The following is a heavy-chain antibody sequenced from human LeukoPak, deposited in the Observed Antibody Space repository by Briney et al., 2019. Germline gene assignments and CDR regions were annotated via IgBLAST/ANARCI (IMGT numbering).Heavy chain of an antibody. CDR3: ARDAVGATTWFGP. CDR1: GGSISSYY. V-gene: IGHV4-4*08. Sequence: SGTLSLTCSVSGGSISSYYWSWIRQPPGKGREWSGYIYTSGSTNYNPSLKSRVTISVDTSKNQFSLKLSSVTAADTAVYYCARDAVGATTWFGPWGQGTLVTVSS. D-gene: IGHD1-26*01. J-gene: IGHJ5*02. CDR2: IYTSGST.